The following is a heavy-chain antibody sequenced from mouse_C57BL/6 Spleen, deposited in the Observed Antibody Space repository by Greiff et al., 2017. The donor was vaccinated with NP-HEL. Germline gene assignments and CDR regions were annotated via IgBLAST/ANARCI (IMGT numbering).Heavy chain of an antibody. Sequence: QVQLQQPGAELVRPGSSVKLSCKASGYTFTSYWMHWVKQRPIQGLEWIGNIDPSDSETHYNQKFKDKATLTVDKSSSTAYMQLSSLTSEDSAVYYCARVYGSPNYFDYWGQGTTLTVSS. CDR3: ARVYGSPNYFDY. D-gene: IGHD1-1*01. J-gene: IGHJ2*01. CDR2: IDPSDSET. CDR1: GYTFTSYW. V-gene: IGHV1-52*01.